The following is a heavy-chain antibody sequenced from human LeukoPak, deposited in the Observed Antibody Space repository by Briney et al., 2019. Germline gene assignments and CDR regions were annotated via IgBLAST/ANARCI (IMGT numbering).Heavy chain of an antibody. CDR2: IKQDGSET. J-gene: IGHJ4*02. Sequence: GESLRLSCAASGFTFNNYWMSWVRQAPGKGLEWVANIKQDGSETYYVESVEGRFTISRDNAKNSLYLQMNSLRAEDTAVYYCARDKIVGATKIDCWGQGALVTVSS. V-gene: IGHV3-7*01. CDR3: ARDKIVGATKIDC. D-gene: IGHD1-26*01. CDR1: GFTFNNYW.